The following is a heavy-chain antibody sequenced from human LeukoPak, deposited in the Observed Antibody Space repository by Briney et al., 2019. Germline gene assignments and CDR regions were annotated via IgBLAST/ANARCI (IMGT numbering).Heavy chain of an antibody. CDR2: ISDSGTGT. J-gene: IGHJ4*02. V-gene: IGHV3-23*01. CDR1: GFTFSSYA. D-gene: IGHD7-27*01. Sequence: GGSLRLSCAASGFTFSSYAMNWVRQAPGKGLEWVSGISDSGTGTYYADSVKGRFTISRDNSRNTLYLQMNSLRDEDTAVYYCAKGLSGDIFDYWGQGTLVTVSS. CDR3: AKGLSGDIFDY.